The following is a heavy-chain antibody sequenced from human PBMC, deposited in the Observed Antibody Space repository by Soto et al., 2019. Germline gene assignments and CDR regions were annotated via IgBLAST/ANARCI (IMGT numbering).Heavy chain of an antibody. CDR2: ISAYNGNT. V-gene: IGHV1-18*01. Sequence: QVQLVQSGAEVKKPGASVKVSCKASGYTFTSYGISWVRQAPGQGLEWMGWISAYNGNTNEAQKLQGRFTMTRDTSTSQAYMELGRLRSDGTAVYDCARGRGSSSFNWYVDRWGRGTLVTVSS. CDR1: GYTFTSYG. CDR3: ARGRGSSSFNWYVDR. D-gene: IGHD6-6*01. J-gene: IGHJ2*01.